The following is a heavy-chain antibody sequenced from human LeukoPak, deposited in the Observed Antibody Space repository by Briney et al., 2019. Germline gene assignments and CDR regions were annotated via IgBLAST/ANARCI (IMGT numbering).Heavy chain of an antibody. V-gene: IGHV4-39*07. Sequence: SETLSLTCTVSGGSISSRPYYWGWVRQPPGKGLEWIVTISYSGTTYYSPSLKSRVTISLDTSKNQFSLKLSSVTAADTAIYYCARDFSSSSTVYYYYYMDVWGKGTTVTVSS. J-gene: IGHJ6*03. CDR1: GGSISSRPYY. CDR2: ISYSGTT. D-gene: IGHD6-6*01. CDR3: ARDFSSSSTVYYYYYMDV.